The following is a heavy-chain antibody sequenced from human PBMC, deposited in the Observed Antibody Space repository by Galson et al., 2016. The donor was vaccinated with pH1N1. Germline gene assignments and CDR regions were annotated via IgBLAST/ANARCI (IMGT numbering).Heavy chain of an antibody. J-gene: IGHJ3*02. CDR1: GYTFTNYY. V-gene: IGHV1-46*01. CDR3: ARQEIMTLAGPGAFDI. Sequence: SVKVSCKASGYTFTNYYFHWVRQAPGQGLEWMGVIDPSGGGTTYAQKFQGLVTMTRDMSTSTVYMELSSLKPEDTAVYYCARQEIMTLAGPGAFDIWGQGTMVTVSS. CDR2: IDPSGGGT. D-gene: IGHD6-13*01.